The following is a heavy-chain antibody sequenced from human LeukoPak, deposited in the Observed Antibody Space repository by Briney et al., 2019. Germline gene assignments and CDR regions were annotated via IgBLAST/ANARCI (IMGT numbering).Heavy chain of an antibody. V-gene: IGHV3-7*01. CDR3: ARESSGYYGPFDY. Sequence: GGSLRLSCAASGFTFSTYWMSWVRQAPGKGLEWVASIKQDGSEKYYADSVKGRFTISRDNANNSLYLQMNSLRAEDTAVYYCARESSGYYGPFDYWGQGTLVTVSS. J-gene: IGHJ4*02. CDR1: GFTFSTYW. D-gene: IGHD3-22*01. CDR2: IKQDGSEK.